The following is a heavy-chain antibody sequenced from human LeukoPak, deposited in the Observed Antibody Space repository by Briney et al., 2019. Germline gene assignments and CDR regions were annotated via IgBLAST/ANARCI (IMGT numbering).Heavy chain of an antibody. D-gene: IGHD3-3*01. CDR1: GFTFSSYS. V-gene: IGHV3-23*01. Sequence: GGSLRLSCAASGFTFSSYSMNWVRQAPGKGLEWVSAISGSGGSTYYADSVKGRFTISRDNSKNTLYLQMNSLRAEDTAVYYCARNSEDYDFWSGYPSHFDYWGQGTLVTVSS. CDR2: ISGSGGST. CDR3: ARNSEDYDFWSGYPSHFDY. J-gene: IGHJ4*02.